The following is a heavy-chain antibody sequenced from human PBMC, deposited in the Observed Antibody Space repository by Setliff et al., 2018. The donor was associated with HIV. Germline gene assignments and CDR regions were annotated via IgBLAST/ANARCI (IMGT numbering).Heavy chain of an antibody. CDR2: ITGNGRST. Sequence: GGSLRLSCAASGLTFSSYAMTWVRQAPGRGLEWVSGITGNGRSTYYADSVRGRFTISRDNSKNTLYLQMNSLRAKDAAVYYCAKAFGYCSGGSCPVLMDVWGKGTTVTVSS. V-gene: IGHV3-23*01. J-gene: IGHJ6*03. CDR3: AKAFGYCSGGSCPVLMDV. D-gene: IGHD2-15*01. CDR1: GLTFSSYA.